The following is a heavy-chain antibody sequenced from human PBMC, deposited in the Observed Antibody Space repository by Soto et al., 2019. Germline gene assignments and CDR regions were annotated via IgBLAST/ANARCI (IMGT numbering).Heavy chain of an antibody. Sequence: SETLSLTCTVSGGSISSGDYYWSWIRQPPGKGLEWIGYIYYSGSTYYNPSLKSRVTISVDTSKNQFSLKLSSVTAADTAVYYCASSTIFGVVTDYWGQGTLVTVSS. CDR2: IYYSGST. CDR3: ASSTIFGVVTDY. D-gene: IGHD3-3*01. V-gene: IGHV4-30-4*01. CDR1: GGSISSGDYY. J-gene: IGHJ4*02.